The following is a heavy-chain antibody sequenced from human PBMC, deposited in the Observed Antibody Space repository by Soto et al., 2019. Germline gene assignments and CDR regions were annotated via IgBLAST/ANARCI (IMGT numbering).Heavy chain of an antibody. J-gene: IGHJ4*02. CDR2: ISGSGGST. D-gene: IGHD3-22*01. Sequence: GGSLRLSCAASGFTFSSYAMSWVRQAPWKGLEWVSAISGSGGSTYYADSVKGRFTISRDNSKNTLYLQMNSLRAEDTAVYYCAKPHYYDSSGYWSRGYYFDYWGQGTLVTVSS. CDR1: GFTFSSYA. V-gene: IGHV3-23*01. CDR3: AKPHYYDSSGYWSRGYYFDY.